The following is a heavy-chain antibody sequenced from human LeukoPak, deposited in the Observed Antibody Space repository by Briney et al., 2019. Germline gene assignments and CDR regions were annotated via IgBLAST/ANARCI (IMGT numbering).Heavy chain of an antibody. CDR2: INYTGST. D-gene: IGHD3-16*01. CDR3: ASHPGEENTLFDY. J-gene: IGHJ4*02. Sequence: PAETLSLTCTVSGVSIRNYYWIWLRQPPGKGLEWVGYINYTGSTNYAPSPKRRVTISIDTSKNQTSLKLRSGTGADTAVYYCASHPGEENTLFDYWGQGSLVTASS. CDR1: GVSIRNYY. V-gene: IGHV4-59*12.